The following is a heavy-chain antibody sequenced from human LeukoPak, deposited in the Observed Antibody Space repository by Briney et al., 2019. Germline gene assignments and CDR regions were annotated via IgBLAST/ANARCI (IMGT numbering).Heavy chain of an antibody. CDR3: ARESSSSGTGF. CDR2: ISGSGGST. J-gene: IGHJ4*02. Sequence: GGSLRLSCAASGFTFSSYAMSWVRQAPGKGLEWVSAISGSGGSTYYAGSVKGRFTISRDNSKNTLYLQMNSLRAEDTAVYYCARESSSSGTGFWGQGTLVTVSS. D-gene: IGHD6-19*01. CDR1: GFTFSSYA. V-gene: IGHV3-23*01.